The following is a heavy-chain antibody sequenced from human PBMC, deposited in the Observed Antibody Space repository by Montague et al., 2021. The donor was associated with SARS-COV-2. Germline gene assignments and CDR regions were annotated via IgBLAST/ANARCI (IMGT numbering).Heavy chain of an antibody. D-gene: IGHD3-10*01. Sequence: SETLSLTCTVSGGSISSSSYYWGWIRQPPGKGLEWIGSIFYSGSTDYNPSVKSRVTISVDTSKNQFSRKLSSVTAADTAVYYCASMVRAQVYYFDYWGQGTLVTVSS. V-gene: IGHV4-39*01. CDR1: GGSISSSSYY. CDR3: ASMVRAQVYYFDY. J-gene: IGHJ4*02. CDR2: IFYSGST.